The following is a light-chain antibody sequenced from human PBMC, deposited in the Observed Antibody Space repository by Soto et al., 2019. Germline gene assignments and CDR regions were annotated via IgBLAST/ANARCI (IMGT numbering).Light chain of an antibody. CDR3: QQANSFPLT. CDR1: PGISSW. V-gene: IGKV1-12*01. J-gene: IGKJ4*01. CDR2: AAS. Sequence: DIQMTQSPSSVSASVGDRVTSTCRACPGISSWLAWYQQKPGKAPKLLIYAASSLQSGGPSRFSGSGSGTDFTLTSSSLQPEDFATYYCQQANSFPLTFGGGTKVEIK.